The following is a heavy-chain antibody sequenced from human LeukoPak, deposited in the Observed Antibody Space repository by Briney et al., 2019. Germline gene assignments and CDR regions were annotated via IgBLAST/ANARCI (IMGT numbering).Heavy chain of an antibody. CDR3: ARRGYSYGQGYYYYYMDV. CDR1: GGSISSYY. Sequence: SETLSLTRTVSGGSISSYYWSWIRRPPGKGLEWIGYIYYSGSTNYNPSLKSRVTISVDTSKNQFSLKLSSVTAADTAVYYCARRGYSYGQGYYYYYMDVWGKGTTVTVSS. V-gene: IGHV4-59*01. CDR2: IYYSGST. D-gene: IGHD5-18*01. J-gene: IGHJ6*03.